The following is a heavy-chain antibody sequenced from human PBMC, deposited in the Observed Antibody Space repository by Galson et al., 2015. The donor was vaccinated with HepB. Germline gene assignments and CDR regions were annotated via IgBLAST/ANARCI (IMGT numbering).Heavy chain of an antibody. CDR1: GFTFSIYN. J-gene: IGHJ4*02. Sequence: SLRPSCATSGFTFSIYNMIWVRQAPGKGLEWVSSISTDSSYIYYADSVKGRFTISRDNAKNSLYLQMNSLRAEDTAVYYCARDPPLGTPFDYWGQGTLVTVSS. V-gene: IGHV3-21*01. CDR2: ISTDSSYI. CDR3: ARDPPLGTPFDY. D-gene: IGHD7-27*01.